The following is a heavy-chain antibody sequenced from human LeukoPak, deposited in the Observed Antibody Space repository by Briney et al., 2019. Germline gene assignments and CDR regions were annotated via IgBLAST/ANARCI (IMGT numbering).Heavy chain of an antibody. CDR3: ARGDDFWSGYMVSGYYYGMDV. CDR1: GFTFSSYV. Sequence: GGSLRLSCAASGFTFSSYVMSWIRQAPGKGLEWVSYISSSGSTIYYADSVKGRFTISRDNAKNSLYLQMNSLRAEDTAVYYCARGDDFWSGYMVSGYYYGMDVWGQGTTVTVSS. J-gene: IGHJ6*02. D-gene: IGHD3-3*01. V-gene: IGHV3-11*01. CDR2: ISSSGSTI.